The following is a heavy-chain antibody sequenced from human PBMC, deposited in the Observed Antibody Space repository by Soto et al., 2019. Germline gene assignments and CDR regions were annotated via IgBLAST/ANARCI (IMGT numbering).Heavy chain of an antibody. CDR2: IWYDGSNK. CDR1: GFTFSSYG. CDR3: ARDKYDSSGYYKPPGYYFDY. Sequence: GGSLRLSCAASGFTFSSYGMHWVRQAPGKGLEWVAVIWYDGSNKYYADSVKGRFTISRDNSKNTLYLQMNSLRAEDTAVYYCARDKYDSSGYYKPPGYYFDYWGPGTLVTVSS. D-gene: IGHD3-22*01. J-gene: IGHJ4*02. V-gene: IGHV3-33*01.